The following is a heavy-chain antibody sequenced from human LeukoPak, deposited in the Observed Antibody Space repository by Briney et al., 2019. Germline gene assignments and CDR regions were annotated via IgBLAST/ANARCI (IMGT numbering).Heavy chain of an antibody. CDR3: ARGAAKYYYDSTGYYPLDY. V-gene: IGHV4-59*01. CDR1: GGSISSYY. J-gene: IGHJ4*02. Sequence: SETLSLTCTVSGGSISSYYWSWIRQPPVKGLEWIGYIYYSGSTNYNPSLKSRVTISVDTSKNQFSLKLSSVTAADTAVYYCARGAAKYYYDSTGYYPLDYWGQGTLVTVSS. CDR2: IYYSGST. D-gene: IGHD3-22*01.